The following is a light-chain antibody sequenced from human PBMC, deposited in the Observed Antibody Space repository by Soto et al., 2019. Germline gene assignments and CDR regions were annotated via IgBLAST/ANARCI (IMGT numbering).Light chain of an antibody. CDR1: RSLTRW. J-gene: IGKJ4*02. CDR2: ETS. CDR3: QRYSTFWT. V-gene: IGKV1-5*03. Sequence: DIQMSQSPSTLSASVGDRVTITCRASRSLTRWLAWYQQKPGRAPKLLIYETSILQSGVPSSFSGSGSGTDFTITISGWQPDDIASYYCQRYSTFWTFGEGTRVEVK.